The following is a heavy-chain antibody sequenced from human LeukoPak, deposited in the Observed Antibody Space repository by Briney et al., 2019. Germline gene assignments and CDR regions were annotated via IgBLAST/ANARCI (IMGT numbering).Heavy chain of an antibody. Sequence: GGSLRLSCAASGFTFSSYGMHWVRQAPGKGLEWVAFIRYDGSNKYYADSVRGRFTISRDNSKNTLYLQMNSLRAEDTAVYYCAKEWELLSSDAFDIWGQGTMVTVSS. CDR2: IRYDGSNK. D-gene: IGHD1-26*01. CDR1: GFTFSSYG. CDR3: AKEWELLSSDAFDI. V-gene: IGHV3-30*02. J-gene: IGHJ3*02.